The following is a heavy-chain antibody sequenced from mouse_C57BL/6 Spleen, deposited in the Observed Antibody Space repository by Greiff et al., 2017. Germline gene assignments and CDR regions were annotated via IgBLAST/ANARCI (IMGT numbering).Heavy chain of an antibody. V-gene: IGHV3-6*01. CDR2: ISYDGSN. J-gene: IGHJ1*03. CDR3: ARVAYSRGYFDV. D-gene: IGHD2-10*01. CDR1: GYSITSGYY. Sequence: EVQLVESGPGLVKPSQSLSLTCSVTGYSITSGYYWNWIRQFPGNKLEWMGYISYDGSNNYNPSLKNRISITRDTSKNQFFLKLNSVTTEDTATYYCARVAYSRGYFDVWGTGTTVTVSS.